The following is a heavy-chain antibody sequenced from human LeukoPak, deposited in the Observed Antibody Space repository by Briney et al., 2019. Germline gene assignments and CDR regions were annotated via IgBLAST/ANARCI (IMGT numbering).Heavy chain of an antibody. CDR3: ARDWSGSRDY. D-gene: IGHD1-26*01. Sequence: PGGSLRLSCAASGFTFSDYYMTWIRQTPGKGLEWISYISSSGTTMYYADSVKGRFTISRDNAKNSLYLQMDSLRAEDTAVYYCARDWSGSRDYWGQGTLVTVSS. CDR1: GFTFSDYY. CDR2: ISSSGTTM. V-gene: IGHV3-11*01. J-gene: IGHJ4*02.